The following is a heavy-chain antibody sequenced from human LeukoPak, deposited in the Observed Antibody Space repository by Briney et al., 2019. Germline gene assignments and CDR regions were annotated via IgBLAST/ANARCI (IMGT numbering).Heavy chain of an antibody. CDR1: GFTFTSYT. CDR2: ISSSSTYI. CDR3: ASAVGGSYPIPDY. D-gene: IGHD1-26*01. J-gene: IGHJ4*02. Sequence: GGSLRLSCAASGFTFTSYTMSWVRQAPGKGLEWVSAISSSSTYIYYADSVKGRFAISRDNAKNSLYLQMNSLRAEDTALYYCASAVGGSYPIPDYWGQGTLVTVSS. V-gene: IGHV3-21*06.